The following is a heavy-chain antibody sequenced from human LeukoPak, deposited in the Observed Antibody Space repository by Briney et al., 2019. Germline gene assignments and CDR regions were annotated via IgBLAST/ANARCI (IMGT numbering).Heavy chain of an antibody. CDR1: GFTFSSYA. Sequence: PGGSLRLSCAASGFTFSSYAMSWVRQAPGKGLEWVSAISGSGGSTYYADSVKGRFTISRDNSKNTLYLQMNSLRAEDTAVYYCAKTPGGRYDFWSGYQGRFGKNDYFDYWGQGTLVTVSS. CDR2: ISGSGGST. D-gene: IGHD3-3*01. CDR3: AKTPGGRYDFWSGYQGRFGKNDYFDY. J-gene: IGHJ4*02. V-gene: IGHV3-23*01.